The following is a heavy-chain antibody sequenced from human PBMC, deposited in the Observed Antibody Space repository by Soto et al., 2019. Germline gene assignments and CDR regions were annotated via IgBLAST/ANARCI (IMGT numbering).Heavy chain of an antibody. CDR1: GFSFSSYA. J-gene: IGHJ4*02. V-gene: IGHV3-23*01. Sequence: EVQLLESGGGVVQPGGSLRLSCAASGFSFSSYAMSWVRQAPGKGLEWVSGISGSGGGTNYADSVKGRFTISRDNSKNTLFLQMNSLRAGDTAEYYCAKNRNSGSYYPFDYWGQGTLVTVSS. D-gene: IGHD1-26*01. CDR2: ISGSGGGT. CDR3: AKNRNSGSYYPFDY.